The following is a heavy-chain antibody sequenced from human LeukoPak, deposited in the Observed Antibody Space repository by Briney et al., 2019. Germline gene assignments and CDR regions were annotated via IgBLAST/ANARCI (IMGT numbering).Heavy chain of an antibody. CDR3: ARGGVWGSYRPINYFDY. D-gene: IGHD3-16*02. J-gene: IGHJ4*02. V-gene: IGHV4-34*01. CDR2: INHSGST. Sequence: PSETLSLTCAVYGGSFRGYYWSWIRQPPGKGLEWIGEINHSGSTNYNPSLKSRVTISVDTSKNQFSLKLSSVTAADTAVYYCARGGVWGSYRPINYFDYWGQGTLVTVSS. CDR1: GGSFRGYY.